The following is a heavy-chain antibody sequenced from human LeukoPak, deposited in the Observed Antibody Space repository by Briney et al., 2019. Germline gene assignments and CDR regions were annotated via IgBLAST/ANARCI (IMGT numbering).Heavy chain of an antibody. CDR2: ISRTSAYI. CDR1: AFTFSSYA. Sequence: GESLRLSCAASAFTFSSYAMKWVRQAPGKGLEWVSAISRTSAYIYYSDSVKGRFTISRDNAKNSVYLQIDSLRAEDTAVYYCARDERRYCSDSSCYPGDYWGQGTLVTVSS. J-gene: IGHJ4*02. D-gene: IGHD2-2*01. V-gene: IGHV3-21*01. CDR3: ARDERRYCSDSSCYPGDY.